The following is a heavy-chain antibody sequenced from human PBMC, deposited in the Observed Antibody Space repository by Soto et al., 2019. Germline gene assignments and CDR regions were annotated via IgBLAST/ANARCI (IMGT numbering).Heavy chain of an antibody. D-gene: IGHD3-16*01. Sequence: ASVKVSCKASGYTFTGYYMHWARQAPGQGLEWMGWINPNSGGTNYAQKFQGRVTMTRDTSISTAYMELSRLRSDDTAVYYCASLWLGHEDAFDIWGQGTMVTVSS. V-gene: IGHV1-2*02. CDR2: INPNSGGT. CDR1: GYTFTGYY. CDR3: ASLWLGHEDAFDI. J-gene: IGHJ3*02.